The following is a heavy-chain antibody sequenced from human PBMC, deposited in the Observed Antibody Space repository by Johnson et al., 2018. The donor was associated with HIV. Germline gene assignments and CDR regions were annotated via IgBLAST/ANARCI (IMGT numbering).Heavy chain of an antibody. CDR2: ISWDGGST. Sequence: VESGGVVVQPGGSLTPSCAASGFTFDDHAMHWVRQAPGKGLEWVSLISWDGGSTYYGDSVKGGFTVSRENSKNSLYLQMNSLRTEDTALDYCVKGDGIVGGSDAFDIWGQGTMVTVSS. D-gene: IGHD1-26*01. J-gene: IGHJ3*02. V-gene: IGHV3-43D*03. CDR3: VKGDGIVGGSDAFDI. CDR1: GFTFDDHA.